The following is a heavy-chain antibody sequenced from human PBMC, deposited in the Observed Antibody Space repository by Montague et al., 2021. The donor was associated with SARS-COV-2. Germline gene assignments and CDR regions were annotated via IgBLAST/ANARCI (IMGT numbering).Heavy chain of an antibody. CDR1: GFTFSDYY. CDR2: ISSSSSYT. V-gene: IGHV3-11*05. CDR3: ARGGSGYYAAFDY. J-gene: IGHJ4*02. D-gene: IGHD3-3*01. Sequence: SLRLSCAVSGFTFSDYYMSWVRQAPGKGLEWVSYISSSSSYTNYADSVKGRFTISRDNAKNSLYLQMNSLRAEDTAVYYCARGGSGYYAAFDYWGQGTLVTVSS.